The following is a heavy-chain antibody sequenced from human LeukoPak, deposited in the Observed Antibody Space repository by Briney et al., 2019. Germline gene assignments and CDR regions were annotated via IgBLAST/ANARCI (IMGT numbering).Heavy chain of an antibody. Sequence: GGSLRLSCAASGFTVSSNYMSWVRQAPGKGLEWVSVIYSGGSTYYADSVKGRFTMSRDNSRNTLDLQMNSLRVEDTAVYFCARDRRRLRGMNGDGDAFDIWGQGTMVTVSS. CDR1: GFTVSSNY. J-gene: IGHJ3*02. V-gene: IGHV3-53*01. D-gene: IGHD1-1*01. CDR3: ARDRRRLRGMNGDGDAFDI. CDR2: IYSGGST.